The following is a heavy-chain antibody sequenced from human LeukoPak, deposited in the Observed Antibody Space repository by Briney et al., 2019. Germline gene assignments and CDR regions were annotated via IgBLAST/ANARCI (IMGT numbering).Heavy chain of an antibody. Sequence: SETLSLTCTVSGGSISSYYWSWIRQPPGKGLEWIGYIYYSGSTNYNASLKSRVTISVDTSKNQFSLKLSSVTAADTAVYYCARGGYSYGCNYWGQGTLVTVSS. V-gene: IGHV4-59*01. CDR1: GGSISSYY. D-gene: IGHD5-18*01. CDR3: ARGGYSYGCNY. CDR2: IYYSGST. J-gene: IGHJ4*02.